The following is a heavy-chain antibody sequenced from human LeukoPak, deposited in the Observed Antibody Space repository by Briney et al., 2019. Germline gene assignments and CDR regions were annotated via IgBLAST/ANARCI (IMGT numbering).Heavy chain of an antibody. CDR3: ARDKAFERLDY. CDR2: IYYTGSA. D-gene: IGHD1-1*01. V-gene: IGHV4-39*07. CDR1: GGSISSSSYN. J-gene: IGHJ4*02. Sequence: PSETLSLTCTVSGGSISSSSYNWGWIRQPPGKGLEWIGSIYYTGSAYYNPSLKSRVTMSVDTSKNQFSLNLNSVTAADTAVYYCARDKAFERLDYWGQGTLVTVSS.